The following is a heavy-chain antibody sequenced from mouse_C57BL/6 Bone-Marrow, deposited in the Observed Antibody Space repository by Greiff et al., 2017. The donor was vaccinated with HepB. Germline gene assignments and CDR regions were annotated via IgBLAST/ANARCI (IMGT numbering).Heavy chain of an antibody. CDR1: GYTFTDYY. CDR2: INPNNGGT. J-gene: IGHJ2*01. V-gene: IGHV1-26*01. CDR3: ARGVRLDY. Sequence: EVQLQQSGPELVKPGASVKISCKASGYTFTDYYMNWVKQSHGQSLEWIGDINPNNGGTSYNQKFKGKATLTVDKSSSTAYMELSSLTSEDSAVYYCARGVRLDYWGQGTTLTVSS. D-gene: IGHD3-2*02.